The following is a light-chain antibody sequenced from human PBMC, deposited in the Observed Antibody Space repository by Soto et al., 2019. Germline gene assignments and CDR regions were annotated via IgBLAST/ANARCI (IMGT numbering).Light chain of an antibody. V-gene: IGKV1-5*01. CDR3: QQDNSTPYT. Sequence: DIQMTQSPSTLSASVGDRVTITCRASQRFSTWLAWYQQKPGKAPRLLIYDASSLEGGVPSRFSGRGSGPEFPLTICGRRPDDFAAYYRQQDNSTPYTFGQGTKLEMK. CDR1: QRFSTW. J-gene: IGKJ2*01. CDR2: DAS.